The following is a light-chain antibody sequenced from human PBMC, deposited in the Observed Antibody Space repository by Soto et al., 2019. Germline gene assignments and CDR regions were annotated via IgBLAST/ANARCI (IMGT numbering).Light chain of an antibody. Sequence: DIQMTQSPSTLSGSVGDRVAITCRASQTISSWLAWYQQKPGKAPKLLIYKASTLKSGVQSRFSGSGSGTEFTLTISSLQPEDFATYYCQQLNSYSWTFGQGTKVDIK. CDR3: QQLNSYSWT. V-gene: IGKV1-5*03. J-gene: IGKJ1*01. CDR1: QTISSW. CDR2: KAS.